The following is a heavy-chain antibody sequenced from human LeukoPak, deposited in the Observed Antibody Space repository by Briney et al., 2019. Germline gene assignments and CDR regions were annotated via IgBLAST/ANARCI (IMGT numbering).Heavy chain of an antibody. CDR2: ISRNSGAV. V-gene: IGHV3-9*01. J-gene: IGHJ6*02. D-gene: IGHD2-21*02. CDR3: AKGISVTDYYYGMDV. Sequence: GGSLRLSCAASAFTFDDYAMHWVRQAPGKGLEWVSGISRNSGAVGYADSVKGRFTISRDNAKNSLFLQMNSLQDEDTALYFCAKGISVTDYYYGMDVWGQGTTVTVSS. CDR1: AFTFDDYA.